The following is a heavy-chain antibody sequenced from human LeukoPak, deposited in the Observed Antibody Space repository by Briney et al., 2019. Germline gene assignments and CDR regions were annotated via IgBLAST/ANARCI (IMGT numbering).Heavy chain of an antibody. D-gene: IGHD1-26*01. CDR1: GGSFSGYY. CDR3: ARARSGKWGFDY. Sequence: KTSETLSLTCAVYGGSFSGYYWSWIRQPPGRGLEWIGEINHSGSINYNPSLKNRVTISVDTSKNQFSLKLSSVTAADTAVYYCARARSGKWGFDYWGQGTLVTVSS. V-gene: IGHV4-34*01. J-gene: IGHJ4*02. CDR2: INHSGSI.